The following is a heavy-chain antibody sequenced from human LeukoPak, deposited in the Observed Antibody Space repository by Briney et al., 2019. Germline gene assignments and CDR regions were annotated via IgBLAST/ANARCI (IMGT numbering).Heavy chain of an antibody. V-gene: IGHV3-7*01. CDR3: ARFGYSHGYGWGGGYYYYYMDV. J-gene: IGHJ6*03. D-gene: IGHD5-18*01. Sequence: GGSLRLSCVVSGFTFSNYWMTWVRQAPGKGLEWVANIQQDGTEKYYVDSVKGRFTIFRDNAKNSVYLQMNSLRAEDTAVYYCARFGYSHGYGWGGGYYYYYMDVWGKGTTVTISS. CDR1: GFTFSNYW. CDR2: IQQDGTEK.